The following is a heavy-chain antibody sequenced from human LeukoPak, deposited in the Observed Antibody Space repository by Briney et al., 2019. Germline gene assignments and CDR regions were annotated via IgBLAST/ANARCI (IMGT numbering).Heavy chain of an antibody. V-gene: IGHV4-34*01. CDR1: GGSISSYY. D-gene: IGHD4-11*01. Sequence: SETLSLTCTVSGGSISSYYWSWIRQPPGKGLEWIGEINHSGSTNYNPSLKSRVTISVDTSKNQFSLKLSSATAADTAVYYCARSSNDYYYYYGMDVWGQGTTVTVSS. J-gene: IGHJ6*02. CDR2: INHSGST. CDR3: ARSSNDYYYYYGMDV.